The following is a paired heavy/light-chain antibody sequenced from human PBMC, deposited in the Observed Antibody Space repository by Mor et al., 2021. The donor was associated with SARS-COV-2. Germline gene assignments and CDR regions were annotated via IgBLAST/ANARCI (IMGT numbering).Light chain of an antibody. CDR3: QQYGGSPRT. J-gene: IGKJ1*01. CDR2: GTS. V-gene: IGKV3-20*01. CDR1: QSVGSRY. Sequence: EVVLTQSPDTLSLSPGESATLSCRASQSVGSRYFAWYQQKPGQSPRLVMYGTSNRATGIPERFSGSGSGTDFTLTISRLEPEDFAVYYCQQYGGSPRTFGQGTTVEI.
Heavy chain of an antibody. CDR3: AHTESGWFTGDVGFDV. CDR1: GFSLDNTGVG. V-gene: IGHV2-5*02. CDR2: TYWDDDH. J-gene: IGHJ3*01. D-gene: IGHD6-19*01. Sequence: QISLKESGPTLVEPTQTLTLTCTFSGFSLDNTGVGVGWIRQPPGKALEWLALTYWDDDHRYSPSLKSRLTVTKDTSKNQAVLTMTNMDPADTATYYCAHTESGWFTGDVGFDVWGPGTLVTVSS.